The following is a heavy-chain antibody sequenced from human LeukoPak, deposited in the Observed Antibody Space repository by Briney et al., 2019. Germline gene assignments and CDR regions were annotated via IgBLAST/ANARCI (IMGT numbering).Heavy chain of an antibody. CDR1: GFTFSSYG. V-gene: IGHV3-33*01. CDR2: IWYDGSNK. Sequence: GRSLRLSCAASGFTFSSYGMHWVRQAPGKGLERVAVIWYDGSNKYYADSAKGRFTISRDNSKNTLYLQMNSLRAEDTAVYYCASEDSSGYTLGHWGQGTLVTVSS. D-gene: IGHD3-22*01. J-gene: IGHJ1*01. CDR3: ASEDSSGYTLGH.